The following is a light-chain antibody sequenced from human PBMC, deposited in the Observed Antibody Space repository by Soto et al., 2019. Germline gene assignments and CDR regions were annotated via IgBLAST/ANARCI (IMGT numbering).Light chain of an antibody. CDR2: DVS. Sequence: SVLIQPPSTSGSPGQSVTVSCTGTSSDVGGYNYVSWYQQHPDKAPKLMIYDVSKRPSGVPDRFSGSKSGNTASLIVSGLQAEDEDDYYCSSYAGTHVVFGTGTKVTV. CDR1: SSDVGGYNY. CDR3: SSYAGTHVV. J-gene: IGLJ1*01. V-gene: IGLV2-8*01.